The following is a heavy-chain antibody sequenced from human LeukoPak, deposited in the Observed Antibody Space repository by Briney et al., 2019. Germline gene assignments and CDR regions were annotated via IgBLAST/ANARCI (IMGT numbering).Heavy chain of an antibody. Sequence: SEILSLTCTVSGGSISSGDYYWSWIRQPPGKGLEWIGYIYYSRSTYYNPSLKSRVTISVDTSKNQFSLKLSSVTAADTAVYYCARGTGYSSIDCWGQGTLVTVSS. CDR2: IYYSRST. D-gene: IGHD6-19*01. CDR3: ARGTGYSSIDC. CDR1: GGSISSGDYY. V-gene: IGHV4-30-4*01. J-gene: IGHJ4*02.